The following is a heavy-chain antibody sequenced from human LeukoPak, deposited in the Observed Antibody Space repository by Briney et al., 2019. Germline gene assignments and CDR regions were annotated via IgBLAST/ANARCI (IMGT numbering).Heavy chain of an antibody. CDR3: ARGGKIVVVAATRYNWFDP. CDR1: GYTFTSYD. J-gene: IGHJ5*02. CDR2: MNPNSGNT. V-gene: IGHV1-8*01. D-gene: IGHD2-15*01. Sequence: ASVKVSCKASGYTFTSYDINWVRQATGQGLEWMGWMNPNSGNTGYAQKFQGRVTMTRNTSISTAYMELSSLRSEDTAVCYCARGGKIVVVAATRYNWFDPWGQGTLVTVSS.